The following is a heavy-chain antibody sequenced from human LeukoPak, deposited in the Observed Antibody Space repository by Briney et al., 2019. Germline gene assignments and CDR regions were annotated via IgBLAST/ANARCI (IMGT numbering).Heavy chain of an antibody. J-gene: IGHJ3*02. D-gene: IGHD4-11*01. CDR2: ISWNSGSI. Sequence: HAGGSLRLSCAASGFTFDDYAMHWVRQAPGKGLEWVSGISWNSGSIGYADSVKGRFTISRDNAKNSLYLQMNSLRAEDMALYYCAKDKATTVTVRGAFDIWGQGTMVTVSS. CDR3: AKDKATTVTVRGAFDI. V-gene: IGHV3-9*03. CDR1: GFTFDDYA.